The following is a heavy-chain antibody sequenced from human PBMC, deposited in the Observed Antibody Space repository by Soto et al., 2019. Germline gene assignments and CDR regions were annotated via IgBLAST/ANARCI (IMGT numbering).Heavy chain of an antibody. CDR1: GGSISSGKW. J-gene: IGHJ4*02. V-gene: IGHV4-4*02. D-gene: IGHD5-18*01. CDR2: ISHSGNT. CDR3: ASHRGNTYGPYDY. Sequence: SETLSLTCAVSGGSISSGKWWSWVRQSPRKGLEWIGEISHSGNTNHNPSLKSRVTISIDKSKNQFSLKLTSVTAADTAVYYCASHRGNTYGPYDYWGQGTLVTVSS.